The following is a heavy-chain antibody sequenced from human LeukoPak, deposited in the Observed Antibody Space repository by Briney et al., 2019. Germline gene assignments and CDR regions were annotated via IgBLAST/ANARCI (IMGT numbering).Heavy chain of an antibody. V-gene: IGHV4-39*01. D-gene: IGHD3-22*01. Sequence: PSETLSLTCTVSGGSISSSSYYWGWIRQPPGKGLEWIGSIYYSGSTYYNPSLKSRVTISVDTSKSQFSLKLSSVTAADTAVYYCARLGRRITMIVVAETDAFDIWGQGTMVTVSS. CDR3: ARLGRRITMIVVAETDAFDI. CDR1: GGSISSSSYY. CDR2: IYYSGST. J-gene: IGHJ3*02.